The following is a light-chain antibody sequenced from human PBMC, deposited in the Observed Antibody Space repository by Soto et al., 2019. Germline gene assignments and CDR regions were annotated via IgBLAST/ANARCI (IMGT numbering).Light chain of an antibody. V-gene: IGLV1-40*01. CDR2: GNT. CDR1: SSNIGACYD. J-gene: IGLJ2*01. CDR3: HSYDSSLSGSGV. Sequence: QSVLTQPPSMSGAPGQRITISCTGSSSNIGACYDVHWYQQLPGTAPKLLIYGNTNRPSGVPDRFSGSKSGTSASLAITGLQAEDEADYYCHSYDSSLSGSGVFGGGTKLTVL.